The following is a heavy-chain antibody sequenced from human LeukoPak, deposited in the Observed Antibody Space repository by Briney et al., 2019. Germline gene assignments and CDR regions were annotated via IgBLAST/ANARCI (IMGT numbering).Heavy chain of an antibody. CDR1: GYFISSGYY. D-gene: IGHD6-13*01. Sequence: SETLSLTCTVSGYFISSGYYWGWIRQPPGKGLEWIAYIYYSGSTNYNPSLKSRVTISVDTSKNQFSLKLSSVTAADTAVYYCARVYYSNSYDYWYFDLWGRGTLVTVSS. CDR3: ARVYYSNSYDYWYFDL. V-gene: IGHV4-61*08. J-gene: IGHJ2*01. CDR2: IYYSGST.